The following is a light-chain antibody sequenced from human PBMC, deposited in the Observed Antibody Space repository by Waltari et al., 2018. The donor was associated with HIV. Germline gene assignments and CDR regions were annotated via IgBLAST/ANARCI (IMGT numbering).Light chain of an antibody. CDR1: SLKTYY. V-gene: IGLV3-19*01. Sequence: SSVLTQVPVVFVTLGQTVTMKGQGDSLKTYYGRWYPWRPGHVPVGVFFGKDKRPSNIPGRFSASTSGYTATLTINAVQAEGEADCYCNSRDTRGGDFVIFGGGTKLTVL. CDR3: NSRDTRGGDFVI. CDR2: GKD. J-gene: IGLJ2*01.